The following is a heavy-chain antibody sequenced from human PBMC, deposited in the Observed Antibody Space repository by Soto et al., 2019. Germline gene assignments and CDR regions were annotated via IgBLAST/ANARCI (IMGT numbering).Heavy chain of an antibody. Sequence: SETLSHTCAVYGGSFSGYYWSWIRQPPGKGLEWIGEINHSGSTNYNPSLKSRVTISVDTSKNQFSLKLSSVTAADTAVYYCARGGFIYYDSSGYYLFDYWGQGTLVTVSS. J-gene: IGHJ4*02. CDR2: INHSGST. V-gene: IGHV4-34*01. CDR1: GGSFSGYY. CDR3: ARGGFIYYDSSGYYLFDY. D-gene: IGHD3-22*01.